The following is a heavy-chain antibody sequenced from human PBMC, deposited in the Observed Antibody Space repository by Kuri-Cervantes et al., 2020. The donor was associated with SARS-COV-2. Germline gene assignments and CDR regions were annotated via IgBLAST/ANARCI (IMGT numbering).Heavy chain of an antibody. Sequence: GESLKISCAASGFTFSSYAMHWVRQAPGKGLEWVAVISYDGSNKYYADSVKGRFTISRDNSKNTLHLQMNSLRAEDTAVYYCARGGHVVVIAPVDYWGQGTLVTVSS. J-gene: IGHJ4*02. V-gene: IGHV3-30-3*01. D-gene: IGHD2-21*01. CDR2: ISYDGSNK. CDR1: GFTFSSYA. CDR3: ARGGHVVVIAPVDY.